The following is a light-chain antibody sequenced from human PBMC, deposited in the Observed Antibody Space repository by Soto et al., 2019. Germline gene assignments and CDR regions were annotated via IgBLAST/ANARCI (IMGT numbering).Light chain of an antibody. V-gene: IGLV2-14*01. CDR1: SNDIGGYDS. J-gene: IGLJ1*01. CDR2: KVT. CDR3: TSSTTGSLYV. Sequence: QSVLTQPASMSGSPGQSITISCTGTSNDIGGYDSVSWYQQFPGNVPRLLIYKVTNRPSGVSYRFSGSKSGNTASLTISGLQAEDEADYFCTSSTTGSLYVFGTGTKITVL.